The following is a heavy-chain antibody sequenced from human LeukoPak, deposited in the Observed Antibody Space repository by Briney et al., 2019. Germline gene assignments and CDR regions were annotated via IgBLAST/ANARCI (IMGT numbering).Heavy chain of an antibody. CDR2: IYYNGNT. Sequence: SETLSLTCSVSDDSINSYYWNWIRRPPGKGLEWIGYIYYNGNTNYSPSLKSRVTMSVDTSKNLFSLKVSSVTAADTAVYYCARGRSNYYGMDVWGQGTTVTVSS. CDR1: DDSINSYY. V-gene: IGHV4-59*01. J-gene: IGHJ6*02. CDR3: ARGRSNYYGMDV. D-gene: IGHD1-26*01.